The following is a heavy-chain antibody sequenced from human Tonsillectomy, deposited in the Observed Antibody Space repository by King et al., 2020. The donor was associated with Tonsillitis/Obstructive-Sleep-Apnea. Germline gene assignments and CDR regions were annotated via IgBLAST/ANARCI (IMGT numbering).Heavy chain of an antibody. Sequence: VQLVESGGGLVQPGGSLRLSCAASGFTFSDYYMDWVRQAPGKGLEWVGRIIKKGNSYTTGYAASVKGRFIISRDYSKKSLYLQMNSLNTEDTAVYYCARPHGSGSYYVWIDYWGQGTLVTVSS. CDR3: ARPHGSGSYYVWIDY. CDR2: IIKKGNSYTT. J-gene: IGHJ4*02. V-gene: IGHV3-72*01. CDR1: GFTFSDYY. D-gene: IGHD3-10*01.